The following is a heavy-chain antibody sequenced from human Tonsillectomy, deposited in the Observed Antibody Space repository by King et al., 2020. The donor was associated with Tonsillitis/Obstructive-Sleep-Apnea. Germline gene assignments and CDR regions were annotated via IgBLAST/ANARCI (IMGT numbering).Heavy chain of an antibody. V-gene: IGHV3-23*04. CDR3: AKGAHIVVVPATIDNYFDY. CDR1: GFTFSSYA. Sequence: QLVQSGGGLVQPGGSLRLSCAASGFTFSSYAMSWVRQAPGKGLEWGSAISGSGGSTYYADSVTGRFTISRDNSKNTLYLQMNSLRAEDTAVYYCAKGAHIVVVPATIDNYFDYWGQGTLVTVSS. J-gene: IGHJ4*02. CDR2: ISGSGGST. D-gene: IGHD2-2*02.